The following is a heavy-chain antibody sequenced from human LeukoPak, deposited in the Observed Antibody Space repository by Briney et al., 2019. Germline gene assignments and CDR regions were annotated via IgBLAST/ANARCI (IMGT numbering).Heavy chain of an antibody. CDR3: ARNDYGDYYYYYYMDV. D-gene: IGHD4-17*01. V-gene: IGHV1-18*01. Sequence: ASVKVSCKASGYTFTSYGISWVRQAPGQGLEWMGWISAYNGNTNYAQKLQGRVTMTTDTSTSTAYMELRSLRSDDTAVYYCARNDYGDYYYYYYMDVWGKGTAVTVSS. CDR1: GYTFTSYG. CDR2: ISAYNGNT. J-gene: IGHJ6*03.